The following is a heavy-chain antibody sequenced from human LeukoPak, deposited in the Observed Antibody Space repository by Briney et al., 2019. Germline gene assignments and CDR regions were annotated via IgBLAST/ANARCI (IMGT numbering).Heavy chain of an antibody. CDR3: AKPARGMIVVVNIFDY. CDR2: ISGSGGST. V-gene: IGHV3-23*01. CDR1: GFTFSSYG. Sequence: GGTLRLSCAASGFTFSSYGMSWVRQAPGKGLEWVSAISGSGGSTYYADSVKGRFIISRDNSKNTLYLQMNSLRAEDTAVYYCAKPARGMIVVVNIFDYWGQGTLDTVSS. J-gene: IGHJ4*02. D-gene: IGHD3-22*01.